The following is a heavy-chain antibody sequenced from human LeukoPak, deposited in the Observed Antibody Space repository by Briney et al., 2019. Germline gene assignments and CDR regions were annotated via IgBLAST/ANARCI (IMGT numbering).Heavy chain of an antibody. D-gene: IGHD2-2*01. CDR2: IYYSGST. Sequence: SSETLSLTCTVSGGSISSYYWSWIRQPPGKGLEWIGYIYYSGSTNYNPSLKSRVTISVDTSKNQFSLKLSSVTAADTAVYYCARHEPLVVAHKAVGAFDIWGQGTMVTVSS. CDR1: GGSISSYY. V-gene: IGHV4-59*08. CDR3: ARHEPLVVAHKAVGAFDI. J-gene: IGHJ3*02.